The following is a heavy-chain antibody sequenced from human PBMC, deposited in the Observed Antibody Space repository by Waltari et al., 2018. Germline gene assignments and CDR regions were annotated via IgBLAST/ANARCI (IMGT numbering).Heavy chain of an antibody. CDR3: AREPPTGGDAFDI. J-gene: IGHJ3*02. CDR1: GFTFSSYS. Sequence: EVQLVESGGGLVKPGGSLRLSCAASGFTFSSYSMNWVRQAPGKGLEWVSSISSSRSYIYYADSVKGRFTISRDNAKNSLYLQMNSLRAEDTAVYYCAREPPTGGDAFDIWGQGTMVTVSS. CDR2: ISSSRSYI. V-gene: IGHV3-21*02. D-gene: IGHD7-27*01.